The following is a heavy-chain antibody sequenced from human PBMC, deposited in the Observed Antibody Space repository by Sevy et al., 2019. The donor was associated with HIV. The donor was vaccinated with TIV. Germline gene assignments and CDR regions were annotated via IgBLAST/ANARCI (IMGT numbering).Heavy chain of an antibody. V-gene: IGHV3-21*01. Sequence: GGSLRLSCAASGFTFSSYIMNWVRQAPGKGLEWVSSISGSSSYIYYADSVKGRFTISRDNAKNSLYLQMNSLRAEDTAVYYCARETAAGIDYWGQGTLVTVSS. J-gene: IGHJ4*02. D-gene: IGHD6-13*01. CDR2: ISGSSSYI. CDR1: GFTFSSYI. CDR3: ARETAAGIDY.